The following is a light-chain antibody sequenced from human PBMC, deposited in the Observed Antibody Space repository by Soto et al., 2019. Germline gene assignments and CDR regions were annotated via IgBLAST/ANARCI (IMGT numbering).Light chain of an antibody. CDR2: GVS. CDR3: SSHTTTSSALQV. J-gene: IGLJ1*01. V-gene: IGLV2-14*01. CDR1: ISDFVVCNY. Sequence: QSVLTQPASVSGSPGQSITISCTGTISDFVVCNYVSWYQQHPGKAPKIILYGVSNRPSGVSNRFSGSKSGNTASLTISGLQAEDEADYYCSSHTTTSSALQVFGTGTKVTVL.